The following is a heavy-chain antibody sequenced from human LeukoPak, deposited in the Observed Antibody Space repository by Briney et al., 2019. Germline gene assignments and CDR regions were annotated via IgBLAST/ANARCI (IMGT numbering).Heavy chain of an antibody. J-gene: IGHJ4*02. CDR1: GFTFSSYA. CDR3: AREGFYFDY. CDR2: ISYDGSNK. Sequence: GGSLRLSCAASGFTFSSYAMHWVRQAPGKGLEWVAVISYDGSNKYYADSVKGRFTISGDNAKNSLYLQMNSLRAEDTAVYYCAREGFYFDYWGQGTLVTVS. V-gene: IGHV3-30-3*01.